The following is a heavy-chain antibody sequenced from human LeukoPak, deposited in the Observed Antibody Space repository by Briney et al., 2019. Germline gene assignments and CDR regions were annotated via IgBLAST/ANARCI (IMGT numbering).Heavy chain of an antibody. Sequence: ASVKVSCKASGYTFNTHSITWVRQAPGQGLEWLGWINADTGKPTYAQDFTGRFVFSLDKSVSTTYLQISSLKAEDTAVYCAREVVRFDYWGQGTLVAVSS. V-gene: IGHV7-4-1*02. J-gene: IGHJ4*02. D-gene: IGHD6-6*01. CDR2: INADTGKP. CDR3: AREVVRFDY. CDR1: GYTFNTHS.